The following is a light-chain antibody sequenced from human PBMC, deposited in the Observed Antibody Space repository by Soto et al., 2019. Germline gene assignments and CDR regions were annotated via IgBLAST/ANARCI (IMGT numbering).Light chain of an antibody. Sequence: QSALTQPASVCASPGQSITISCTGTSSDIGGYIYVSWYQHHPGKAPRLMIYEVSSRPSGVSNRFSGSKSGNTASLTISGLQAEDEAQYYCSSYSSANTVIFGGGTQLTVL. J-gene: IGLJ2*01. CDR2: EVS. CDR3: SSYSSANTVI. CDR1: SSDIGGYIY. V-gene: IGLV2-14*01.